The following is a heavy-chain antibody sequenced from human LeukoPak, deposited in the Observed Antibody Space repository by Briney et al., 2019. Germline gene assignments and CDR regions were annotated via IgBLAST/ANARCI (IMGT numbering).Heavy chain of an antibody. J-gene: IGHJ4*02. CDR2: ISGSGGGT. V-gene: IGHV3-23*01. Sequence: GGSLRLSCAASGFTFSSYAMTWVRQAPGKGLEWVSTISGSGGGTYYADSVKGRFTISRDNSKNTLYLQMNSLRAEDTAVYYCAKGGIVGATGFYYWGQGTLVTVSS. CDR3: AKGGIVGATGFYY. D-gene: IGHD1-26*01. CDR1: GFTFSSYA.